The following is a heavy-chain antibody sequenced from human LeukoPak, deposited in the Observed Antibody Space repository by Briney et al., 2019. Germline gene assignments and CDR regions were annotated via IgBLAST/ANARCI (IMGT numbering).Heavy chain of an antibody. J-gene: IGHJ4*02. CDR3: ARGRGLGELAVASFDS. V-gene: IGHV3-74*03. CDR2: LYSDGRSL. D-gene: IGHD6-19*01. CDR1: GFTFNNFA. Sequence: GGSLRLSCAASGFTFNNFAMSWVRQAPGKGLEWISRLYSDGRSLTYADSVMGRFTISRDNAKNMLYLQMNSLRAEDTAVYYCARGRGLGELAVASFDSWGQGILVTVSS.